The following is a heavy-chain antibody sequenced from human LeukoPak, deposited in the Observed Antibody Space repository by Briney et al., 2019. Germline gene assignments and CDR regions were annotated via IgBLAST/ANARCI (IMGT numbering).Heavy chain of an antibody. D-gene: IGHD3-22*01. CDR1: GGSISSGGYY. J-gene: IGHJ6*02. CDR2: IYYSGST. Sequence: SETLSLTCTVSGGSISSGGYYWSWIRQHPGKGLEWIGYIYYSGSTYYNPSLKSRVTISVDTSKNQFSLKLSSVTAADTAVYYCARGPAYYDSSGYYYSADYYYGMDVWGQGTTVTVSS. CDR3: ARGPAYYDSSGYYYSADYYYGMDV. V-gene: IGHV4-31*03.